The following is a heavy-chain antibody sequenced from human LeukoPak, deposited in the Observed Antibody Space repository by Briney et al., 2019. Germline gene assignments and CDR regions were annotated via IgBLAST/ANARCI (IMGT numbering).Heavy chain of an antibody. CDR3: ARDDDSYFYYYYYYMDV. D-gene: IGHD5-18*01. CDR2: ISSSGSTI. J-gene: IGHJ6*03. Sequence: PGGSLRLSCAASGFTFSSYEMNWVRQAPGKGLEWVSYISSSGSTIYYADSVKGRFTISRDNAKNSLYLQMNSLRAEDTAVYYCARDDDSYFYYYYYYMDVWGKGTTVTVSS. V-gene: IGHV3-48*03. CDR1: GFTFSSYE.